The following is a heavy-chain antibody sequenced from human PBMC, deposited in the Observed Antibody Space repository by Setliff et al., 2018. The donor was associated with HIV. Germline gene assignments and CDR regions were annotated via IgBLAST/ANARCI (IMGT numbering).Heavy chain of an antibody. CDR2: ITPSGATR. Sequence: ASVKVSCKASGYPFSNFGVSWVRQAPGEGLEWMGMITPSGATRKYAQKFQGRVTMTWDTSTSTVSMDLSSLRPDDTAVYYCVRGDHSSPMPDFWGPGTLVTVSS. CDR3: VRGDHSSPMPDF. CDR1: GYPFSNFG. V-gene: IGHV1-46*01. J-gene: IGHJ4*02. D-gene: IGHD2-2*01.